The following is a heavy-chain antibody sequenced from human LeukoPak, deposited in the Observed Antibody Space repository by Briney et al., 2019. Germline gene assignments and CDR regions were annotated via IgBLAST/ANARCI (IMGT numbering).Heavy chain of an antibody. CDR3: ARQDSKHSSRAFIVLMVYAPFDP. V-gene: IGHV4-4*02. CDR2: IYHSGST. D-gene: IGHD2-8*01. J-gene: IGHJ5*02. CDR1: GGSISSSNW. Sequence: SETLSLTCAVSGGSISSSNWWSWVRQPPGKGLEWIGEIYHSGSTNYNPSLKSRVTISVDKSKNQFSLKLSSVTAADTAVYYCARQDSKHSSRAFIVLMVYAPFDPWGQGTLVTVSS.